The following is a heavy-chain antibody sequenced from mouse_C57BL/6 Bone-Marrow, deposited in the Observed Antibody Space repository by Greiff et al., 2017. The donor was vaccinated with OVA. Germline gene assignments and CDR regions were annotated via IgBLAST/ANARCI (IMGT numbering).Heavy chain of an antibody. V-gene: IGHV4-1*01. CDR3: ASPYPWFAY. CDR2: INPDSSTI. Sequence: EADGIDFSRYWMSWVRRAPGKGLEWIGEINPDSSTINYAPSLKDKFIISRDNAKNTLYLQMSKVRSEDTALYYCASPYPWFAYWGQGTLVTVSA. J-gene: IGHJ3*01. CDR1: GIDFSRYW.